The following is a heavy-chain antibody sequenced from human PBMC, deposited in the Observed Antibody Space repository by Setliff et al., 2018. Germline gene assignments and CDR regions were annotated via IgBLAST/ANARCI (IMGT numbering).Heavy chain of an antibody. CDR2: MNPNNGNT. CDR3: AREGVDTRSSTDYRYYMDV. V-gene: IGHV1-8*01. Sequence: ASVKVSCKASGYTFTNYDINWVRQATGQGLEWMGWMNPNNGNTGYSQKFQGRATMTRNTSTSTAYMEVGSLRSEDTAVYYCAREGVDTRSSTDYRYYMDVWGKGTTVTVSS. J-gene: IGHJ6*03. D-gene: IGHD5-18*01. CDR1: GYTFTNYD.